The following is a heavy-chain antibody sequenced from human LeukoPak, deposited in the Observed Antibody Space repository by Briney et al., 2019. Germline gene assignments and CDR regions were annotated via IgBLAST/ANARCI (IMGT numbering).Heavy chain of an antibody. Sequence: GGSLRLSCAASGFTFSSYAMSWVRQAPGKGLEWVSAISGSGGSTYYADSVKGRFTISRDNSKNTLYLQMNSLRAEDAAVYYCAKDFGSGSYDYYYMDVWGKGTTVTVSS. CDR2: ISGSGGST. CDR3: AKDFGSGSYDYYYMDV. CDR1: GFTFSSYA. D-gene: IGHD3-10*01. V-gene: IGHV3-23*01. J-gene: IGHJ6*03.